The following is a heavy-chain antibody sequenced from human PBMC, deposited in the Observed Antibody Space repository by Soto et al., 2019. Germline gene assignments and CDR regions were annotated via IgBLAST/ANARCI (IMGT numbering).Heavy chain of an antibody. D-gene: IGHD2-2*01. Sequence: GGSLRLSCAASGFTFSSYAMSWVRQAPGKGLEWVPAISGSGGSTYYADSVKGRFTISRDNSKETLYLQMNSLRAEDTAVYYCARAAPLGYCSSTSCPPHYYYYGMDVWGQGTTVTVSS. V-gene: IGHV3-23*01. CDR2: ISGSGGST. J-gene: IGHJ6*02. CDR3: ARAAPLGYCSSTSCPPHYYYYGMDV. CDR1: GFTFSSYA.